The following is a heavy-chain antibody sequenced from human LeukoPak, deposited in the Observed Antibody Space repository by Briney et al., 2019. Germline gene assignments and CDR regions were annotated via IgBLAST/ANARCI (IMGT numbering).Heavy chain of an antibody. CDR2: IYTSGST. CDR3: ARTIYHYSSDSAPYYYYGMDV. D-gene: IGHD3-10*01. V-gene: IGHV4-61*02. Sequence: SETLSLTCTVSGGSISSGNYYWSWIRQPAGKGLEWIGRIYTSGSTIYNPSLKSRVTVSIDTSKNQFSLKLSSVTAADTAVYYCARTIYHYSSDSAPYYYYGMDVWGQGTTVTVSS. CDR1: GGSISSGNYY. J-gene: IGHJ6*02.